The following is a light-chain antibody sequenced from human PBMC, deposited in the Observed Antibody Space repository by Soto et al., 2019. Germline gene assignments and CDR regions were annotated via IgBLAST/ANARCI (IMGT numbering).Light chain of an antibody. CDR1: QSVSSSY. CDR3: QQYANSPLLT. Sequence: EIVMTQYPATLSVSPGERSTLSCRASQSVSSSYLAWYQQKPGQAPRLLIYGASSRATGIPDRFSGSGSGTDFTLSISRLEPEDFAVYYCQQYANSPLLTFGGGTKVDIK. CDR2: GAS. J-gene: IGKJ4*01. V-gene: IGKV3-20*01.